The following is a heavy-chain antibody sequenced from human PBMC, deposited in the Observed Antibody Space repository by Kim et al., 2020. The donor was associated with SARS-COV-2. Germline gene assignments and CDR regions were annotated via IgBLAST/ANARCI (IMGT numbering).Heavy chain of an antibody. D-gene: IGHD2-15*01. CDR1: GFTFSSYA. CDR3: AKDTGSRSFDY. J-gene: IGHJ4*02. CDR2: IGGSGYHT. V-gene: IGHV3-23*01. Sequence: GGSLRLSCAASGFTFSSYAMNWVRQAPGKGLEWVSVIGGSGYHTYYADSVKGRFTISRDNSKNTLFLQMNSLRAEDTAIYDCAKDTGSRSFDYWGQGTLLTVSS.